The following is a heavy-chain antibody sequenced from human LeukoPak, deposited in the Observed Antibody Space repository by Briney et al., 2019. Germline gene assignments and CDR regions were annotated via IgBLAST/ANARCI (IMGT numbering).Heavy chain of an antibody. J-gene: IGHJ5*02. CDR2: IYHSGST. V-gene: IGHV4-31*03. D-gene: IGHD1-14*01. CDR3: ARDLRWTGP. CDR1: GGSISSGGYY. Sequence: SETLSLTCTVSGGSISSGGYYWSRIRQHPGKGLEWIGHIYHSGSTYYNPSLKSRLTISVDTSKNEFSLKLSSVTAADTAVYYCARDLRWTGPWGQGTLVTVSS.